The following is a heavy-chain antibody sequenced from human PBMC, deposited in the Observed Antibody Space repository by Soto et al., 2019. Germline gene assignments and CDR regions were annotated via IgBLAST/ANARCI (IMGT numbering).Heavy chain of an antibody. D-gene: IGHD3-22*01. CDR1: GGSFSGYN. CDR3: ARGPWTLVVIRAGYYGMDV. Sequence: SETLSLTCAVYGGSFSGYNWSWIRQPPGKGLEWIGEINHSGSTNYNPSLKSRVTISVDTSKNQFSLKLSSVTAADTAVYYCARGPWTLVVIRAGYYGMDVWGQGTTVTVSS. V-gene: IGHV4-34*01. CDR2: INHSGST. J-gene: IGHJ6*02.